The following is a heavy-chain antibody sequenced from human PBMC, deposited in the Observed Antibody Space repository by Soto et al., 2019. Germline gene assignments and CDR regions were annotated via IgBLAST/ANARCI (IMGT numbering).Heavy chain of an antibody. V-gene: IGHV1-69*13. CDR3: ARDTRGLRFLEWLPSGDYYYGMDV. CDR2: IIPIFGTA. J-gene: IGHJ6*02. D-gene: IGHD3-3*01. CDR1: GGTFSSYA. Sequence: VASVKVSCKASGGTFSSYAISWVRQAPGQGLEWMGGIIPIFGTANYAQKFQGRVTITADESTSTAYMELSSLRSEDTAVYYCARDTRGLRFLEWLPSGDYYYGMDVWGQGXTVTVYS.